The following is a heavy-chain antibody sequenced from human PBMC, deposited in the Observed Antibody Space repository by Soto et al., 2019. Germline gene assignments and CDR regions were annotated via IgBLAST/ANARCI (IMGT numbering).Heavy chain of an antibody. CDR2: IYHSGST. D-gene: IGHD3-3*01. Sequence: SETLSLTCAVSGGSISSSNWWSWVRQPPGKGLEWIGEIYHSGSTNYNPSLKSRVTISVDKSKNQFSLKLSSVTAADTAVYYCARDPYYDFWSGYYTGRNFYYFDYWGQGTLVTVSS. J-gene: IGHJ4*02. CDR3: ARDPYYDFWSGYYTGRNFYYFDY. CDR1: GGSISSSNW. V-gene: IGHV4-4*02.